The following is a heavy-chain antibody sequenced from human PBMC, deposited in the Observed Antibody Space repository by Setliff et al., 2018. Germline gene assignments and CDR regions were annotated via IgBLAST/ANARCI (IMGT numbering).Heavy chain of an antibody. J-gene: IGHJ4*02. CDR2: INLNTGNI. CDR3: ARDPLGLEDITLFDY. CDR1: GFSFTDYL. V-gene: IGHV1-2*02. D-gene: IGHD3-16*01. Sequence: ASVKVSCKASGFSFTDYLMNWMRQAPEQGLEWMGRINLNTGNIFYAQEFQGRVTLTRDTSTSTAYMELSGLRYDDTAIYYCARDPLGLEDITLFDYWGQGTLVTVSS.